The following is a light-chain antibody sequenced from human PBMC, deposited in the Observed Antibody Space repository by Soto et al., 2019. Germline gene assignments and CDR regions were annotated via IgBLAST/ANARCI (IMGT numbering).Light chain of an antibody. J-gene: IGKJ1*01. CDR3: MQPLQSWT. CDR2: LGS. V-gene: IGKV2-28*01. CDR1: QSLLQSNGYNY. Sequence: DIVMTQSPLSLPVTPGEPASISCRSSQSLLQSNGYNYLDWYLQKPGQSPQLLIYLGSNRASGVPDRFSGSGSGTDFTLKISGVEAEDVGVYYCMQPLQSWTFGQGTKVDIK.